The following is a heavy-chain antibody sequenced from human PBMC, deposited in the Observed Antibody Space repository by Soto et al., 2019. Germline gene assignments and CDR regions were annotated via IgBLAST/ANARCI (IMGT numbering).Heavy chain of an antibody. D-gene: IGHD2-15*01. J-gene: IGHJ4*02. CDR1: GVTFSSYT. CDR3: AREVYCSGGSCYSNY. V-gene: IGHV1-69*04. CDR2: IIPILGIA. Sequence: GASVKVSCKASGVTFSSYTISWVRQAPGQGLEWMGRIIPILGIANYAQKFQGRVTITADKSTSTAYMELSSLRSEDTAVYYCAREVYCSGGSCYSNYWGQGTLVTVSS.